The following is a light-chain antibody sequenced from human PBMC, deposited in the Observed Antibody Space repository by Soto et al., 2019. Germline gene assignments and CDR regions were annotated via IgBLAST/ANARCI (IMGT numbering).Light chain of an antibody. CDR1: SSDVGGYNY. CDR3: CSYTSSSTFV. J-gene: IGLJ1*01. CDR2: DVS. Sequence: QSVLNQPASVSGSPGQSITISCTGTSSDVGGYNYVSWYQQHPGKAPKLMIYDVSNRPSGVSNRFSGSESGNTASLTISGLQVEDEADYYCCSYTSSSTFVFGSGTKVTVL. V-gene: IGLV2-14*01.